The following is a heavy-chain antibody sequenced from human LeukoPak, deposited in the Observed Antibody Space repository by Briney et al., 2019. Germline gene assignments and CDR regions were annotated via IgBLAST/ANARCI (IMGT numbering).Heavy chain of an antibody. CDR2: ISAYNGNT. D-gene: IGHD6-6*01. V-gene: IGHV1-18*01. Sequence: GASVKVSXKASGYTFTSYGISWVRQAPGQGLEWIGWISAYNGNTNYAQKLQGRVTMTTDTSTSTAYMELRSLRSDDTAVYYCARDPFSEAAWSIAARPDSGWFDPWGQGTLVTVSS. CDR3: ARDPFSEAAWSIAARPDSGWFDP. CDR1: GYTFTSYG. J-gene: IGHJ5*02.